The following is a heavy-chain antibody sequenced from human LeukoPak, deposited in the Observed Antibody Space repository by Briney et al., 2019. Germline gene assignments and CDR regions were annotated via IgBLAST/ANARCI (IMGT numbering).Heavy chain of an antibody. Sequence: SVKVSCKASGGTFSSYAISWVRQAPGQGLEWMGGIIPIFGTANYAQKFQGRVTMTRNTSISTAYMELSSLRSEDTAVYCCARAYSGRYFDYWGQGTLVTVSS. CDR3: ARAYSGRYFDY. D-gene: IGHD1-26*01. CDR2: IIPIFGTA. J-gene: IGHJ4*02. V-gene: IGHV1-69*05. CDR1: GGTFSSYA.